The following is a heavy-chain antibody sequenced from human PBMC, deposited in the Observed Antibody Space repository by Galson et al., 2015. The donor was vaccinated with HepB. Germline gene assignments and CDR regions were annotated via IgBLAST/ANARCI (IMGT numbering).Heavy chain of an antibody. J-gene: IGHJ4*02. CDR1: GGSFSGYY. Sequence: ETLSLTCAVYGGSFSGYYWSWIRQPPGKGLEWIGEINHSGSTNYNPSLKSRVTISVDTSKNQFSLKLSSVTAADTAVYYCARGRLAAAGPMRYWGQGTLVTVSS. D-gene: IGHD6-13*01. V-gene: IGHV4-34*01. CDR3: ARGRLAAAGPMRY. CDR2: INHSGST.